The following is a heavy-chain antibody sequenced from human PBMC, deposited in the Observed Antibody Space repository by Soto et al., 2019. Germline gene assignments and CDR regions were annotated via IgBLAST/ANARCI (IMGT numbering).Heavy chain of an antibody. D-gene: IGHD4-17*01. J-gene: IGHJ6*03. V-gene: IGHV3-23*01. CDR1: GFTFSSYA. CDR3: AKDPGYGDYYYYYMDV. Sequence: GGSLRLSCAASGFTFSSYAMSWVRQAPGKGLEWVSAISGSGGSTYYADSVKGRFTISRDNSKNTLYLQMNSLRAEDTSVYYCAKDPGYGDYYYYYMDVWGKGTTVTVSS. CDR2: ISGSGGST.